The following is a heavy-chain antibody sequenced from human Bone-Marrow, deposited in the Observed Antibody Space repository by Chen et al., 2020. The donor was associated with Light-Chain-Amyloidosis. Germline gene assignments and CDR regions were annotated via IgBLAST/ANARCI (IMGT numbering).Heavy chain of an antibody. D-gene: IGHD3-10*01. Sequence: QVSLVESGGGVVQPGGSLRLSCVAXXFTFSNYGMHWVRQAPGKGLEWVAVIPYDGNNKHYADSVQGRFTISRENSENTLYLQMSSLRXXXXXXXXCAXXXNFGSGTFYSGYYFDYWGQGTLVTVSS. J-gene: IGHJ4*02. CDR3: AXXXNFGSGTFYSGYYFDY. V-gene: IGHV3-30*03. CDR2: IPYDGNNK. CDR1: XFTFSNYG.